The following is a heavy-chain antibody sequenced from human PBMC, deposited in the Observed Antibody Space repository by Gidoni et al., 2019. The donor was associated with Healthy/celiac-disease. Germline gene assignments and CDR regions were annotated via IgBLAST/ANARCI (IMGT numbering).Heavy chain of an antibody. CDR1: GFTFSSYG. J-gene: IGHJ5*02. D-gene: IGHD2-2*01. CDR3: AKVKCSSTSCYWVRGSRTHWFDP. V-gene: IGHV3-30*18. CDR2: RSYDGSNK. Sequence: QVQLVESGGGVVRPGGSLRISCAASGFTFSSYGMHWVRQAPGKGLEGVAVRSYDGSNKYYADTVKGRFTISRDNSKNTLYLQMNSLRAEDTAVYYCAKVKCSSTSCYWVRGSRTHWFDPWGQGTLVTVSS.